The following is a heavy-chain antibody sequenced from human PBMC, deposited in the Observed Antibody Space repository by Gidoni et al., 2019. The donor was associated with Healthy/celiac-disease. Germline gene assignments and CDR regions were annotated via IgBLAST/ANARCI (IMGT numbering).Heavy chain of an antibody. V-gene: IGHV4-34*01. Sequence: QVQLQQWGAGLLKPSETLSLPCAMSGPSFSVYYWSWIRQPPGRGLEWIEEITHTGSTNSKPALRSRGTISVDASKNQFSLQLRSVTAADTAVYYCARGRYHDSSGFPYWGQGTLVTVSS. CDR3: ARGRYHDSSGFPY. D-gene: IGHD3-22*01. CDR2: ITHTGST. CDR1: GPSFSVYY. J-gene: IGHJ4*02.